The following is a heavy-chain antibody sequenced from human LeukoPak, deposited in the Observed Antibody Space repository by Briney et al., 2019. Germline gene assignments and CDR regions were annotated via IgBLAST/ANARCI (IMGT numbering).Heavy chain of an antibody. D-gene: IGHD2-2*01. CDR3: ARDVPLGV. CDR2: VYTSGST. Sequence: SETLSLTCTVSGASISSDNYSWSWIRQPAGKGLEWIGRVYTSGSTNYNPSLKSRVTISVDTSKKRFSLKLSSVTAADTAVYYCARDVPLGVWGKGTTVTVSS. V-gene: IGHV4-61*02. J-gene: IGHJ6*04. CDR1: GASISSDNYS.